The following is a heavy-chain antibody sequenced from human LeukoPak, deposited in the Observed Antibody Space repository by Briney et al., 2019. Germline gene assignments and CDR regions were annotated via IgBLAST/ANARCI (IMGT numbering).Heavy chain of an antibody. CDR2: INHSGST. J-gene: IGHJ4*02. CDR3: ARERNVLLWFGELLGYFDY. D-gene: IGHD3-10*01. Sequence: SETLSLTCAVYGVSFSGYYWSWLRQPPGKGLEWIGEINHSGSTNYNPSLKSRVTISVDTSKNQFSLKLSSVTAADTAVYYCARERNVLLWFGELLGYFDYWGQGTLVTVSS. CDR1: GVSFSGYY. V-gene: IGHV4-34*01.